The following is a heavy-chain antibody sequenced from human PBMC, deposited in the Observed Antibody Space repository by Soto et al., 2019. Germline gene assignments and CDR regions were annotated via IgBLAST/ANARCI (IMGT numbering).Heavy chain of an antibody. CDR1: GFTFSSYS. Sequence: GGSLRLSCXASGFTFSSYSMNWVRQAPGKGLEWVSYISSSSSTIYYADSVKGRFTISRDNAKNSLYLQMNSLRDEDTAVYYCAREGHNEDLVYFDYWGQGTLVTVSS. J-gene: IGHJ4*02. CDR2: ISSSSSTI. D-gene: IGHD2-8*01. CDR3: AREGHNEDLVYFDY. V-gene: IGHV3-48*02.